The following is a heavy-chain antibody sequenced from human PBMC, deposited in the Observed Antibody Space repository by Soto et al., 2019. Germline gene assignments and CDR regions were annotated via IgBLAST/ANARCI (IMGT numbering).Heavy chain of an antibody. D-gene: IGHD6-19*01. CDR1: GYSITAGGYY. J-gene: IGHJ5*02. Sequence: SETLSLTCFVSGYSITAGGYYWSWIRHHPGKGLEWIGSFYSSGSIIYNPSLRSRVSISGDASSNQFSMSLTSVTAADTARYYCARMYSSGSGWFHPWGEGTLVTVSS. V-gene: IGHV4-31*03. CDR3: ARMYSSGSGWFHP. CDR2: FYSSGSI.